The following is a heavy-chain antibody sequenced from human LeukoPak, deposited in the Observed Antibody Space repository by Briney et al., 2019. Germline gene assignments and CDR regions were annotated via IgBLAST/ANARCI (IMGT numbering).Heavy chain of an antibody. CDR1: GFTFTTFW. Sequence: GGSLRPSCAASGFTFTTFWMHWVRQAPGKGLVWVSRINGDGSYSTYADSVKGRFAISRDNAKNTLYLQMNSLRAEDTAVYYCARVRRDDYGDPFDYWGQGTLVTVSS. V-gene: IGHV3-74*01. CDR3: ARVRRDDYGDPFDY. CDR2: INGDGSYS. J-gene: IGHJ4*02. D-gene: IGHD4-17*01.